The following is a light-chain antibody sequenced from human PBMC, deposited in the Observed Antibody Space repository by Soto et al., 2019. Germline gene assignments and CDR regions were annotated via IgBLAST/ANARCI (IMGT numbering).Light chain of an antibody. V-gene: IGKV1-5*01. CDR3: QQYKSYWT. CDR2: DAS. CDR1: QSISSW. Sequence: DIQMTQSPSTLSASVGDRVTITCRASQSISSWLAWYQQKPGKAPKLLIYDASSLESGVPSRFSCSGSGTEFPLTISSLQPDDFATYYCQQYKSYWTFGQGTKVEIK. J-gene: IGKJ1*01.